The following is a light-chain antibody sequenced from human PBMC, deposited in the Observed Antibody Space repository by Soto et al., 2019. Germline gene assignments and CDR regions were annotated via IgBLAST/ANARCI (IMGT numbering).Light chain of an antibody. Sequence: QLVLTQSPSASASLGASVKLTCTLSSGHSSYAIAWHQQQPEKGPRYLMKLNSDGSHSKGDGIPDRFSGSSSGAERYLTISSLQSDDEADYYCQTWGTGIRVVFGGGTKLTVL. CDR1: SGHSSYA. V-gene: IGLV4-69*01. CDR3: QTWGTGIRVV. CDR2: LNSDGSH. J-gene: IGLJ2*01.